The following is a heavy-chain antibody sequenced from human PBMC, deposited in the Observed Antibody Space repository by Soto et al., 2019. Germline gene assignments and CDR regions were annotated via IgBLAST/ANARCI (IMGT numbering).Heavy chain of an antibody. D-gene: IGHD1-1*01. Sequence: TLSLTCTVSGGSVNSADYYWSWIRQSPGKGLEWIGSIFYSGTTYYNPSLKGRITISIDTSKNQFSLRLTSVTAADTAVYYCARDWVHERWFDPWGQGTLVTVSS. V-gene: IGHV4-30-4*01. CDR2: IFYSGTT. CDR1: GGSVNSADYY. CDR3: ARDWVHERWFDP. J-gene: IGHJ5*02.